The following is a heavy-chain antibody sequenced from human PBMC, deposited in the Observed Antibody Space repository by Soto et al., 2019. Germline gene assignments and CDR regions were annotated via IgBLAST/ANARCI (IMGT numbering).Heavy chain of an antibody. V-gene: IGHV2-5*01. D-gene: IGHD4-17*01. J-gene: IGHJ5*02. CDR1: GFSLSTGGRG. CDR2: IYWNDDE. CDR3: AHRGYGNYPRDNWFDP. Sequence: QITLKESGPTLVKPTQTLPLTCSFSGFSLSTGGRGVGWIRQPPGKALEWLALIYWNDDERYSPSLKNRLTITKDTSQNQVVLTLTNMDPGDTATNYCAHRGYGNYPRDNWFDPWGQGTLVTVSS.